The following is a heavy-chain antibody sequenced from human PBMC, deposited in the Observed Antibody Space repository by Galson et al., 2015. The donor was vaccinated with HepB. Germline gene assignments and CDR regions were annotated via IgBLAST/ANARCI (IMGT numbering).Heavy chain of an antibody. Sequence: SLRLSCAASGFTFSSYSMNWVRQAPGKGLEWVLSISSSSSYIYYADSVKGRFTISRDNAKNSLYLQMNSLRAEDTAVYYCAREGDLYSYGDAFDIWGQGTMVTVSS. CDR1: GFTFSSYS. D-gene: IGHD5-18*01. CDR2: ISSSSSYI. CDR3: AREGDLYSYGDAFDI. J-gene: IGHJ3*02. V-gene: IGHV3-21*01.